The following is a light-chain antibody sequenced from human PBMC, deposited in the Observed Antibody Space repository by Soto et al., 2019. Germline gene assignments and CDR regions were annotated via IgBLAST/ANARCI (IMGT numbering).Light chain of an antibody. CDR1: SSNIGDNY. CDR3: GTWDNSLTAWV. V-gene: IGLV1-51*02. CDR2: EDY. J-gene: IGLJ3*02. Sequence: QSVLTQPPSVSAAPGQKVTISCSGSSSNIGDNYVSWYQQLPGTAPKLLISEDYNRPSGIPDRFSGSKSGTSAALGITGLLTGDEGDYFCGTWDNSLTAWVFGGGTKLTVL.